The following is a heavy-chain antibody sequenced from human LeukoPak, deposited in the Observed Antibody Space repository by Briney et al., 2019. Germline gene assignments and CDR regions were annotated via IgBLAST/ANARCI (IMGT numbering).Heavy chain of an antibody. J-gene: IGHJ4*02. V-gene: IGHV4-38-2*02. CDR1: GYSISSGYY. D-gene: IGHD6-13*01. CDR3: ARGRRHPGYSSRGYFDY. Sequence: SETLSLTCTVSGYSISSGYYWGWIRQPPGKGLEWIGSIYHSGSTYYNPSLKSRVTISVDTSKNQFSLKLSSVTAADTVVYYCARGRRHPGYSSRGYFDYWGQGTLVTVSS. CDR2: IYHSGST.